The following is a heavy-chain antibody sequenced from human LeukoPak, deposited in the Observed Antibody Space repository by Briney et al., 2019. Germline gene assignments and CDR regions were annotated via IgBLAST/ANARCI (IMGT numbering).Heavy chain of an antibody. D-gene: IGHD6-13*01. V-gene: IGHV1-2*02. CDR3: ARDSASLPGTFFDY. J-gene: IGHJ4*02. CDR1: GYIFTDHY. CDR2: INLNSGDT. Sequence: GASVKVSCKASGYIFTDHYMHWVRQAPGQGLEWVGWINLNSGDTKYAQKFQGRVTMTRDTSISTADMELSRLRSDDTAVYYCARDSASLPGTFFDYWGQGTLVSVSS.